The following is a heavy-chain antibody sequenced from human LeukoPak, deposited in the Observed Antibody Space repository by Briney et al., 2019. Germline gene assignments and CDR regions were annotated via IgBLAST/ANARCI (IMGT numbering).Heavy chain of an antibody. D-gene: IGHD3-9*01. CDR2: INHSGST. V-gene: IGHV4-34*01. CDR1: GGSISGYY. CDR3: ARGFPLRYFDWSPSNWFDP. J-gene: IGHJ5*02. Sequence: SETLSLTCTVSGGSISGYYWSWIRQPPGKGLEWIGEINHSGSTNYNPSLKSRVTISVDTSKNQFSLKLSSVTAADTAVYYCARGFPLRYFDWSPSNWFDPWGQGTLVTVSS.